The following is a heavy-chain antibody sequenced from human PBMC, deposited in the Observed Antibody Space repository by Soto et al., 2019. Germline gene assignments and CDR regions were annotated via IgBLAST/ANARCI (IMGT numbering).Heavy chain of an antibody. V-gene: IGHV3-73*01. CDR1: GFSFSGYA. D-gene: IGHD6-19*01. CDR2: IRSKANNYAT. Sequence: EVQLVESGGGLVQPGGSLKLSCAASGFSFSGYAMHWVRQASGKGLEWIGRIRSKANNYATAYTASVRGRFTISRDDSKNMAYLEMNGLKTEDTAVYFCTSPRIAVAGMFWYFDLWGRGTLVTVSS. CDR3: TSPRIAVAGMFWYFDL. J-gene: IGHJ2*01.